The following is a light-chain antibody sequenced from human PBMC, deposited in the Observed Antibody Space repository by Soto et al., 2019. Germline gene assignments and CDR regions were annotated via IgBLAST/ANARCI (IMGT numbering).Light chain of an antibody. J-gene: IGKJ5*01. Sequence: DIQLTQAPSFLSASAGDRVSITCRASQAISSYLAWYQQKPGRAPKLLIYAASTLQSGVPSRFSGSGSGTESTLTITSLQPEDFATHYCQQLNSFPITFGQGTRLEIK. CDR1: QAISSY. V-gene: IGKV1-9*01. CDR2: AAS. CDR3: QQLNSFPIT.